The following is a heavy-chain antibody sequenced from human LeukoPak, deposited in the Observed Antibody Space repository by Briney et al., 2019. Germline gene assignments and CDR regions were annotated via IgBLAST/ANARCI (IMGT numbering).Heavy chain of an antibody. CDR1: GYTFTSYY. J-gene: IGHJ4*02. CDR3: ARTPIAAAGFDY. D-gene: IGHD6-13*01. Sequence: ASVKVSCKASGYTFTSYYMHWVRQAPGQGLEWMGIINPSGGSTSYAQKFQGRVTMTRDMSTSTVYMELSSLRSEDTAVYYCARTPIAAAGFDYWGQGTLVTVSS. V-gene: IGHV1-46*01. CDR2: INPSGGST.